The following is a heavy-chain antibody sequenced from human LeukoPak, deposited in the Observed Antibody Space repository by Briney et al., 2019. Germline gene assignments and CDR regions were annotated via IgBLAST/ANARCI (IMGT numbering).Heavy chain of an antibody. J-gene: IGHJ6*03. CDR1: GGSISGYY. CDR2: LHYSGST. V-gene: IGHV4-59*01. D-gene: IGHD5-18*01. CDR3: ARTTEGGYTYGYFYYYYMDV. Sequence: SETLSLICGVYGGSISGYYWSWIRQHPGEGLVWIGYLHYSGSTNYNPSLKSRVTISVDTSKNQFSLKLSSVPAADTAVYYCARTTEGGYTYGYFYYYYMDVWGKGTTVTISS.